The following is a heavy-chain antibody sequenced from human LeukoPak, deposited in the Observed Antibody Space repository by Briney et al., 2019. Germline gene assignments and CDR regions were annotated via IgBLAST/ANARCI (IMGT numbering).Heavy chain of an antibody. V-gene: IGHV4-39*01. Sequence: KPSETLCFTCTDSGGSMSNSNYYWPWIRQPPGKRLECIGSIYYSGSPYYNPSLKSRVTISVDTSKNQFSLRLSSVTAADTAVYYCATWRTAKTGFDYWGQGTLVTVSS. CDR3: ATWRTAKTGFDY. D-gene: IGHD1-1*01. J-gene: IGHJ4*02. CDR1: GGSMSNSNYY. CDR2: IYYSGSP.